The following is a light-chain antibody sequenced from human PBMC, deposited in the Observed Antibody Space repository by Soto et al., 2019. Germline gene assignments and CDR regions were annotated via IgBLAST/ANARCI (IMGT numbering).Light chain of an antibody. V-gene: IGKV2-28*01. CDR1: QSLLHSNGYNY. Sequence: DIVMTQSPLSLPVTPGEPASISCRSSQSLLHSNGYNYLDWYLQKPGQSPQLLIHLGSHRASGVPERFSGSGSGTDFTLRITRVEAEDVGVYYCMQALQTPWTFGQGTKVEIK. J-gene: IGKJ1*01. CDR2: LGS. CDR3: MQALQTPWT.